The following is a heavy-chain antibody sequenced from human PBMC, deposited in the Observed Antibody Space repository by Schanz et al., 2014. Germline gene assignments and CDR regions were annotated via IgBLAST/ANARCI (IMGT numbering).Heavy chain of an antibody. CDR2: ISGSGGST. CDR1: GFTFSSYA. Sequence: EVQLVESGGGLVQPGGSLRLSCAASGFTFSSYAMSWVRQAPGKGLEWVSAISGSGGSTYYADSVKGRFTMSRDNAKNSVFLQINSLRAEDTAVYYCVRDSFFAFDYWGQGTLVTVAS. CDR3: VRDSFFAFDY. V-gene: IGHV3-23*04. J-gene: IGHJ4*02. D-gene: IGHD3-3*01.